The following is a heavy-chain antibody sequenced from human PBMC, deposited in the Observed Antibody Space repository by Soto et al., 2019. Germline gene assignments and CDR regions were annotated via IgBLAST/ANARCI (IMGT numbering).Heavy chain of an antibody. D-gene: IGHD4-17*01. Sequence: QVQLVQSGAEVKKPGSSVKVSCKASGGTFSSYTISWVRQAPGQGLEWMGRIIPILGIANYAQKFQGRVTITADKSTSTAYMELSSLRSEDTAVYYCARVARDYFAYFDSWGQGTLVNVSS. J-gene: IGHJ4*02. CDR2: IIPILGIA. CDR3: ARVARDYFAYFDS. V-gene: IGHV1-69*02. CDR1: GGTFSSYT.